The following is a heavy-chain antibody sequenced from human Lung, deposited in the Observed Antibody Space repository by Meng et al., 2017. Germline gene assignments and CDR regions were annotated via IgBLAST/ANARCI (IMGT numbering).Heavy chain of an antibody. D-gene: IGHD4-23*01. J-gene: IGHJ4*02. CDR2: INDSGSS. CDR3: VRGWLLSPPFYFDF. CDR1: GGAFRDYY. Sequence: QVQLQQWGAGLLKPSETLSLTCAVYGGAFRDYYWSWFRQTPGKGLEWIGDINDSGSSNSNPSLKSRVTMSVDTTKKQFSLTLNSVTAADTAVYYCVRGWLLSPPFYFDFWGRGVLVTVSS. V-gene: IGHV4-34*02.